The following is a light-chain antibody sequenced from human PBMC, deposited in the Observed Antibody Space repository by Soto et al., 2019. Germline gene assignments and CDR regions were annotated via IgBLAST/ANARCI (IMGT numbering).Light chain of an antibody. J-gene: IGKJ2*01. Sequence: EIVMTQSPATLSVSPGERAALSCRASQSVSSNFAWYQQKPGQAPRLLIYGASTRATGIPARFSGSGSGTEFTLTSSGRQSEDFAVYFCQHYNYRPYTFGQGTKLDIK. V-gene: IGKV3-15*01. CDR1: QSVSSN. CDR2: GAS. CDR3: QHYNYRPYT.